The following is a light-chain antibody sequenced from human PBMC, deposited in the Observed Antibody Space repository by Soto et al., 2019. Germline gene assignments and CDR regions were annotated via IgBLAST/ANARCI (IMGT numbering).Light chain of an antibody. V-gene: IGLV2-14*01. CDR3: LSHTTSRTYV. Sequence: QSVLTQPASVSGSPGQSITISCTGTSSDVGGYNYVSWYQQHPGKAPKLMIYEVSNRPSGVSYRFSGSKSGNTASLTISRLQTEDEADYYCLSHTTSRTYVFGPGTKLTVL. CDR2: EVS. CDR1: SSDVGGYNY. J-gene: IGLJ1*01.